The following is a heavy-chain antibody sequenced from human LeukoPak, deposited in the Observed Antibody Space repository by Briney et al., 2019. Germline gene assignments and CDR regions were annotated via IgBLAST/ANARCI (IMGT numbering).Heavy chain of an antibody. Sequence: GGSLRLSCARSGFTFSRSAMDWVRQAPGKGLEWVSSISGSSDYIYYADSVKGRFTISRDNTKNSVSLQMNSLRAEDTAVYYCARLYCNGGSCYGKYYFDYWGQGALVTVSS. CDR3: ARLYCNGGSCYGKYYFDY. J-gene: IGHJ4*02. V-gene: IGHV3-21*01. CDR2: ISGSSDYI. D-gene: IGHD2-15*01. CDR1: GFTFSRSA.